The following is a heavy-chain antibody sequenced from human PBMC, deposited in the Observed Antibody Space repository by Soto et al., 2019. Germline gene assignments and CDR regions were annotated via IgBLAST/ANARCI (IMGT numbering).Heavy chain of an antibody. CDR3: ARSAHYSYLDV. CDR2: INPSGGST. V-gene: IGHV1-46*03. J-gene: IGHJ6*03. CDR1: GYTFTSYY. Sequence: ASVKVSCKASGYTFTSYYMHWVRQAPGQGLEWMGIINPSGGSTSYAQKFQGRVTLTGDPSTSTFYMELSSLSSEDTAVFSGARSAHYSYLDVGGKGTTVTFS.